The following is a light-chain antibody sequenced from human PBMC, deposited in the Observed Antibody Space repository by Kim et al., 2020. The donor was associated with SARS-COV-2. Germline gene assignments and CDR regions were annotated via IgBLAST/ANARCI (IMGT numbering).Light chain of an antibody. CDR2: QDS. CDR1: KVGDKY. CDR3: QAWDSSTAV. V-gene: IGLV3-1*01. J-gene: IGLJ2*01. Sequence: SVSPGQTASITCSGDKVGDKYACWYQQKPGQSPVLVIYQDSKRPSGIPERFSGSNSGNTATLTISGTQAMDEADYYCQAWDSSTAVFGGGTQLPVL.